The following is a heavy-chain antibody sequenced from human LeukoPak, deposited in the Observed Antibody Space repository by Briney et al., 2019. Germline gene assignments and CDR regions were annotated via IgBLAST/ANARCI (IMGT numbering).Heavy chain of an antibody. J-gene: IGHJ4*02. Sequence: GGSLRLSCAASGFTFSSYAMSWVRHPPGKGLEWVSAISGSGGSTYYADSVKGRFTISRDNSKNTLYLQMNSLRAEDTAVYYCAKDESPYYFDYWGQGTLVTVSS. CDR3: AKDESPYYFDY. CDR1: GFTFSSYA. V-gene: IGHV3-23*01. CDR2: ISGSGGST.